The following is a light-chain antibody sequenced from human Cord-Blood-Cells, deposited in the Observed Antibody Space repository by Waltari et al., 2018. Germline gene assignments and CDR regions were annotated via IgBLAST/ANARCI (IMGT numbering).Light chain of an antibody. Sequence: DIQMTQSPSYLSASVGDRVTITCRASQSISSYLNWYQQKPGKAPKLLIYAASSLQSGVPSRFSGSGSVTDFTLTISSLQPEDFATYYCQQSYSTPFTFGPGTKVDIK. V-gene: IGKV1-39*01. CDR1: QSISSY. CDR3: QQSYSTPFT. J-gene: IGKJ3*01. CDR2: AAS.